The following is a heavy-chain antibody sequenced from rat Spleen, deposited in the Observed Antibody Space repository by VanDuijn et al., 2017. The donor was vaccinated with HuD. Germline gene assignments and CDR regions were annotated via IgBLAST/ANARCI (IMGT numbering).Heavy chain of an antibody. J-gene: IGHJ3*01. V-gene: IGHV5-7*01. CDR1: GFTFSDYN. CDR3: IRDGDYVGYWFAY. CDR2: ISYDVSST. D-gene: IGHD1-11*01. Sequence: EVQLVESGGGLVQPGRSLKLSCAASGFTFSDYNMAWVRQAPKKGLGWVASISYDVSSTDYRDSVKGRFTISRDNAKSTLYLQIDSLRSENTATYYCIRDGDYVGYWFAYWGQGTLVTVSS.